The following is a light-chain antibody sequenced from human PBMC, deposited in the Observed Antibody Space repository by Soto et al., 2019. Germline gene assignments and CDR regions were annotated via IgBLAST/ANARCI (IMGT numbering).Light chain of an antibody. J-gene: IGLJ2*01. V-gene: IGLV2-14*01. CDR2: DVS. Sequence: QSALTQPASVSGSPGQPITISCTGTSSDVGGYNYVSWYQQHPGKAPKVMIYDVSNRPSGVSNRFSGSKSGNTASLTISGLQAEDEADYYCTSYSSTSHVVFGGGTKVTVL. CDR1: SSDVGGYNY. CDR3: TSYSSTSHVV.